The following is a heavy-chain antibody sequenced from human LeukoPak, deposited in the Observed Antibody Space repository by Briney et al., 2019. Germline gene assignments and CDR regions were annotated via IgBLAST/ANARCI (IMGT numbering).Heavy chain of an antibody. CDR1: GHTFTSYD. CDR2: MNPNSGNT. J-gene: IGHJ5*02. CDR3: ARRLIAAAGTFDP. V-gene: IGHV1-8*01. Sequence: ASVKVSCKASGHTFTSYDINWVRQATGQGLEWMGWMNPNSGNTGYAQKFQGRVTMTRNTSISTAYMELSSLRSEDTAVYYCARRLIAAAGTFDPWGQGTLVTVSS. D-gene: IGHD6-13*01.